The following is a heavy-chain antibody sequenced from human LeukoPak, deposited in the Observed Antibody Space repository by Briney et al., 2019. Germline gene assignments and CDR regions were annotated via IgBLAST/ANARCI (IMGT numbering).Heavy chain of an antibody. CDR2: VYQSGPT. V-gene: IGHV4-30-2*01. Sequence: SETLSLTCNVSGGSISSGGYYWNWIRQPPGKGLEWIGYVYQSGPTYYNPSLKSRVTMSVDKSKNQFSLKLTSVTTADTAVYYCARMGESTSSFYFDYWGQGSLVTVSS. D-gene: IGHD6-6*01. CDR1: GGSISSGGYY. CDR3: ARMGESTSSFYFDY. J-gene: IGHJ4*02.